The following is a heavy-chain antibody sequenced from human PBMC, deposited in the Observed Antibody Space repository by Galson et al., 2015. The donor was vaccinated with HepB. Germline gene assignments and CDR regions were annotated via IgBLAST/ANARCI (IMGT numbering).Heavy chain of an antibody. Sequence: CKASGHTFTTYSISWVRHAPGQGLEWMGGIIPFYGTTNYAQNFQGRVTITADESMSTAYIELSSLRSEDTAVYYCARGPTTVSIPFWYFDLWGRGTLVTVSS. CDR2: IIPFYGTT. CDR1: GHTFTTYS. D-gene: IGHD4-17*01. V-gene: IGHV1-69*01. J-gene: IGHJ2*01. CDR3: ARGPTTVSIPFWYFDL.